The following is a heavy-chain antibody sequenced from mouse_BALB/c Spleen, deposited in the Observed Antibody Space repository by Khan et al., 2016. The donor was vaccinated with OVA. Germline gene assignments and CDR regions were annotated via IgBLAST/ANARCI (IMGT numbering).Heavy chain of an antibody. CDR3: ARNSYPYARDY. J-gene: IGHJ4*01. CDR2: IWSDGTT. V-gene: IGHV2-6*02. CDR1: GFSLTDFG. Sequence: QVQLKQSGPGLVAPSQSLSITCTVSGFSLTDFGVHWVRQPPGKGLEWLVLIWSDGTTTYNSDLKSRLSISKDTSKSQVFLQMYSRQTDDTAMYYCARNSYPYARDYWGQGTAVTVSS.